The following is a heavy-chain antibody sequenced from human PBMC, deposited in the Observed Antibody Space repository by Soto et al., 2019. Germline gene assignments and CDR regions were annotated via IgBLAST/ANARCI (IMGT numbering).Heavy chain of an antibody. Sequence: ASVKVSCKASGYTFTGYYMHWVRQAPGQGLEWMGWINPNSGTPYYAQKFKGRVTMTRDTSLGTAYLVLNRLEYDDTAVYYCARSDDLWGPGTLVTVSS. CDR1: GYTFTGYY. CDR3: ARSDDL. V-gene: IGHV1-2*02. CDR2: INPNSGTP. J-gene: IGHJ4*02.